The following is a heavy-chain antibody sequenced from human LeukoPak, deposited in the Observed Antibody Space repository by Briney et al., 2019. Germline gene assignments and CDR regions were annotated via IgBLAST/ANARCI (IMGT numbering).Heavy chain of an antibody. CDR1: GYTSTSYA. J-gene: IGHJ6*04. D-gene: IGHD2-15*01. V-gene: IGHV1-3*01. CDR2: INAGNGNT. Sequence: GASVKVSCKASGYTSTSYAMHWVRQAPGQRLEWMGWINAGNGNTKYSQKFQGRVTITRDTSASTAYMELSSLRSEDTAVYYCARGCSGGSCYPRYYYYYGMDVWGKGTTVTVSS. CDR3: ARGCSGGSCYPRYYYYYGMDV.